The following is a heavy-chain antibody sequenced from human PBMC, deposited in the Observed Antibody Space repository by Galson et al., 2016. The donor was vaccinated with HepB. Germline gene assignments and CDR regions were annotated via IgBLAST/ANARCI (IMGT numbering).Heavy chain of an antibody. Sequence: SLRLSCAASGFTFSNYGNNWVRRAPGKGLEWISYISSSGITRYYADSVEGRFTISRDNAKNSLFLQMNSLRAEDTAVYYCARERVFNYGDRYFDYWGQGTLVTVSS. J-gene: IGHJ4*02. CDR2: ISSSGITR. CDR1: GFTFSNYG. CDR3: ARERVFNYGDRYFDY. D-gene: IGHD2-21*01. V-gene: IGHV3-48*01.